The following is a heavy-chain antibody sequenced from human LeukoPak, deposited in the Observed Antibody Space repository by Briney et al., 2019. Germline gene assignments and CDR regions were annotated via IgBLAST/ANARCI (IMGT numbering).Heavy chain of an antibody. J-gene: IGHJ4*02. CDR3: AKRPRDCSSTSCATTDY. CDR2: ISGSGGST. CDR1: GFTFRSYA. Sequence: GGSLRLSRAASGFTFRSYAISWVRQAPGQGLAWVSAISGSGGSTYYADRATGPFTLSRDKSKNTLYLPMNSLRAEDTAVYYCAKRPRDCSSTSCATTDYWGQGTLVTVSS. V-gene: IGHV3-23*01. D-gene: IGHD2-2*01.